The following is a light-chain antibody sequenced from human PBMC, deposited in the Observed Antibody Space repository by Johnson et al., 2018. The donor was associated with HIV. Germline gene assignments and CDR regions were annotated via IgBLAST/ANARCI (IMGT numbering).Light chain of an antibody. V-gene: IGLV1-51*01. CDR2: DNN. J-gene: IGLJ1*01. CDR1: SSNIGNNY. CDR3: GTWDSSLSAYV. Sequence: QSVLTQPPSVSVAPGQKVTISCSGSSSNIGNNYVSWYQQLPGTAPKLLIYDNNKRPSGIPDRFSGSKSVTSATLGITGLQTGDEADYYCGTWDSSLSAYVFGTGTKVTGL.